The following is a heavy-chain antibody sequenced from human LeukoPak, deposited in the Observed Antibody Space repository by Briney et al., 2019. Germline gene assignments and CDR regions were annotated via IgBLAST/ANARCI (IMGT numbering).Heavy chain of an antibody. J-gene: IGHJ4*02. CDR2: TSGSGGST. CDR3: AKDPVDTAMVPGY. Sequence: GGSLRLSCAASGFTFSSYAMSWVRQAPGKGLEWVSATSGSGGSTYYADSVKGRFTISRDNSKNTLYLQTNSLRAEDTAVYYCAKDPVDTAMVPGYWGQGTLVTVSS. D-gene: IGHD5-18*01. V-gene: IGHV3-23*01. CDR1: GFTFSSYA.